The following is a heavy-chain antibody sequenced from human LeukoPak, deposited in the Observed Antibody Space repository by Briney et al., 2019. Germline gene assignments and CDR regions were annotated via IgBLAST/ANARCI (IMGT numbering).Heavy chain of an antibody. V-gene: IGHV1-69*13. CDR3: ARGPNDLVRGATLYYYYGMDV. D-gene: IGHD3-10*01. CDR1: GGTFSSYA. CDR2: IIPIFGTA. J-gene: IGHJ6*04. Sequence: ASVKVSGKASGGTFSSYAISWVRQAPGQGLEWMGGIIPIFGTANYAQKFQGRVTITADESTSTAYMELSSLRSEDTAVYYCARGPNDLVRGATLYYYYGMDVWGKGTTVTVSS.